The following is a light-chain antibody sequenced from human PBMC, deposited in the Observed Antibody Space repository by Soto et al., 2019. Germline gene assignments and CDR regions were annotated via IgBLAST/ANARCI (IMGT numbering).Light chain of an antibody. CDR3: QQSYSMPYT. CDR2: AAS. V-gene: IGKV1-39*01. CDR1: QSISSY. Sequence: DIQMTQSPSSLSASVGDRVTITCRASQSISSYLNWYQQKPGKAPKLLIYAASSLQSGVPSRFSVSGSGTDFTLTISSLQSEDFATYYCQQSYSMPYTFGQGTKLEIK. J-gene: IGKJ2*01.